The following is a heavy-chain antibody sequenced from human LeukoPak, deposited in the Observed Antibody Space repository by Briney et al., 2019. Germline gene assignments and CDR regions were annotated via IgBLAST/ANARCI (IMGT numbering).Heavy chain of an antibody. V-gene: IGHV3-30*18. Sequence: GRSLRLSCAASGFTFSSYGMHWVRQAPGKGLEWVAVISYDGSNKYYADSVKGRFTISRDNSKNTLYLQMNSLRAEDTAVYYCAKVPSYGDYVDYFDYWGQGTLVTVSS. CDR3: AKVPSYGDYVDYFDY. CDR2: ISYDGSNK. J-gene: IGHJ4*02. D-gene: IGHD4-17*01. CDR1: GFTFSSYG.